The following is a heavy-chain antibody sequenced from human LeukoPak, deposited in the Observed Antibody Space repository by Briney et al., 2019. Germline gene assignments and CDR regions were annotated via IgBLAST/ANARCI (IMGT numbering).Heavy chain of an antibody. J-gene: IGHJ4*02. V-gene: IGHV3-64*01. CDR1: GFAFSSYA. CDR2: ISSNGGST. CDR3: ATGKVATMYYFDY. D-gene: IGHD3-10*02. Sequence: GGSLRLSCAASGFAFSSYAMHWVRQAPGKGLEYASAISSNGGSTYYANSVKGRFTISRDNSKNTLYLQMGSLRAEDMAVYYCATGKVATMYYFDYWGQGTLVTVSS.